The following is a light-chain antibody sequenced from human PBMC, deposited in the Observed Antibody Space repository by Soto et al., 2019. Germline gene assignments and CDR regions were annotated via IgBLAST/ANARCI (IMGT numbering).Light chain of an antibody. Sequence: QSVVTQPPSVSGAPGQRVTISCTGTRSNIGAGYDVHWYQHLPGTAPKLLIYGNTIRPSGVPDRFSGSKSGTSASLAITGLQAEDEADYYCQSYDRSLRGYVFGTGTKVTVL. CDR1: RSNIGAGYD. CDR2: GNT. J-gene: IGLJ1*01. CDR3: QSYDRSLRGYV. V-gene: IGLV1-40*01.